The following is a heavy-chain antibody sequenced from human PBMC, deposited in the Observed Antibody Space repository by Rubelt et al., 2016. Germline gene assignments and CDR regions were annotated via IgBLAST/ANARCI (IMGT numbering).Heavy chain of an antibody. CDR1: GFTFSSYG. Sequence: GFTFSSYGMHWVRQAPGKGLEWVANIKQDGSEKYYVDSVKGRFSISRDNAKNSLYLQMNSLRAEDTAVYYCARARLPTGYYPYYFDYWGQGTLVTVSS. D-gene: IGHD3-9*01. V-gene: IGHV3-7*01. CDR3: ARARLPTGYYPYYFDY. J-gene: IGHJ4*02. CDR2: IKQDGSEK.